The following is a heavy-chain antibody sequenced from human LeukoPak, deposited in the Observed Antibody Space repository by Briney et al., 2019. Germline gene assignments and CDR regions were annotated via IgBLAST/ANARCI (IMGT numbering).Heavy chain of an antibody. CDR2: IWYDGSNK. Sequence: AGGSLRLSCAASGFTFSSYGMHWVRQAPGKGLEWVAFIWYDGSNKYYADSVKGRFTISRDNSKNTLYLQMNSLRAEDTAVYYCARGGPLSYSGSLYGAFDIWGQGTMVTVSS. CDR3: ARGGPLSYSGSLYGAFDI. CDR1: GFTFSSYG. V-gene: IGHV3-30*02. D-gene: IGHD1-26*01. J-gene: IGHJ3*02.